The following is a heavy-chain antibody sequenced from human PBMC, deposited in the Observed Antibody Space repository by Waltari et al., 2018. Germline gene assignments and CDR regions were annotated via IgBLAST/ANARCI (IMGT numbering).Heavy chain of an antibody. CDR3: AKQESGSYFEY. Sequence: QVQLVESGGGVVQPGTSVRISCATSGFTFSSYGMHWVSQAPGKGLHWVAVISYDGSAKYYADSVHGRFIISRDNSENTLYLQMNSLTAEDTAVYYCAKQESGSYFEYWGQGTLVTVSS. CDR1: GFTFSSYG. CDR2: ISYDGSAK. D-gene: IGHD1-26*01. V-gene: IGHV3-30*18. J-gene: IGHJ4*02.